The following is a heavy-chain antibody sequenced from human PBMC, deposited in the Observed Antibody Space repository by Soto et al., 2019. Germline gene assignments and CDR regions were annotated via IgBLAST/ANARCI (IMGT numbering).Heavy chain of an antibody. J-gene: IGHJ6*02. CDR3: ARHQGLGDSSGYYPPYYYGMDV. CDR2: IYPGDSDT. V-gene: IGHV5-51*01. CDR1: GYSFTSYW. Sequence: GESLKISCMGSGYSFTSYWIGWVRQMPGKGLEWMGIIYPGDSDTRYSPSFQGQVTISADKSISTAYLQWSSLKASDTAMYYCARHQGLGDSSGYYPPYYYGMDVWGQGTTVTVSS. D-gene: IGHD3-22*01.